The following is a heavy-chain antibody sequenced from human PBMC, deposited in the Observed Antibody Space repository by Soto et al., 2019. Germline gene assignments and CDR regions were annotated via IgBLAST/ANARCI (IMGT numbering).Heavy chain of an antibody. V-gene: IGHV3-72*01. Sequence: GVSLRLSCAASGFTFSDHYMDWVRQAPGKGLEWVGRTRNKANSYTTEYAASVKGRFTISRDDSKNSLYLQMNSLKTEDTAVYYCARVAARPRYFDYWGQGTLVTVSS. CDR2: TRNKANSYTT. CDR3: ARVAARPRYFDY. J-gene: IGHJ4*02. CDR1: GFTFSDHY. D-gene: IGHD6-6*01.